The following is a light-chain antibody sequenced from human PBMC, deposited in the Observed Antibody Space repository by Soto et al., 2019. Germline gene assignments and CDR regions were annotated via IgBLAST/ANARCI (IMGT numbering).Light chain of an antibody. CDR3: QQGDSFPST. CDR2: AAS. V-gene: IGKV1-12*01. Sequence: DIQMTQSPSSVSASVGDRVTITCRASQSISSWLAWYQQKPGTVPKLLIYAASSLQSGVPSRVSGSGAGTEFSLTISCLQPEDFGTYYCQQGDSFPSTFGQGTRLESK. CDR1: QSISSW. J-gene: IGKJ5*01.